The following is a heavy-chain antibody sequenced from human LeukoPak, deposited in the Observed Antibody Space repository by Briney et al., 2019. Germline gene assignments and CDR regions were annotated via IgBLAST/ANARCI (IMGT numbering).Heavy chain of an antibody. Sequence: ASVKVSCKASGGTFSSYTISWVRQAPGQGLEWMGRIIPILGIANYAQKFQGSVTITADKSTSTAYMELSSLRSEDTAVYYCAILAYCGGDCYWADYWGQGTLVTVSS. CDR1: GGTFSSYT. D-gene: IGHD2-21*02. CDR3: AILAYCGGDCYWADY. V-gene: IGHV1-69*02. CDR2: IIPILGIA. J-gene: IGHJ4*02.